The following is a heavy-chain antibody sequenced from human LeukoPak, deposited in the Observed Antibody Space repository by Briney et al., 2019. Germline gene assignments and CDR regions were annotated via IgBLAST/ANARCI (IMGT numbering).Heavy chain of an antibody. CDR2: IRQDGGAI. J-gene: IGHJ4*02. CDR3: ARLSGESTIYDY. Sequence: GGSLRLSCVASAFTFARHWMSWVRQAPGQPLQWVATIRQDGGAIHYLDSVKGRFIISRDNARNSLSLQMDSLRVDDTAIYYCARLSGESTIYDYWGQGTLVTVSS. V-gene: IGHV3-7*01. CDR1: AFTFARHW. D-gene: IGHD3-10*01.